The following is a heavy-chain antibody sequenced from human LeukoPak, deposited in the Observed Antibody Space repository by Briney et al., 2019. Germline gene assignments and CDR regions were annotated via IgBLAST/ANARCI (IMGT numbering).Heavy chain of an antibody. D-gene: IGHD3-22*01. V-gene: IGHV3-21*01. CDR2: ISSSSSYI. CDR3: AREHSSGYRVYYFDY. Sequence: GGSLRLSCAASGFTFSSYSMNWVRQAPGKGLEWVSSISSSSSYIYYADSVKGRFTISRDNAKNSLYLQMNSLRAEDTAVYYCAREHSSGYRVYYFDYWGQGTLVTVSS. CDR1: GFTFSSYS. J-gene: IGHJ4*02.